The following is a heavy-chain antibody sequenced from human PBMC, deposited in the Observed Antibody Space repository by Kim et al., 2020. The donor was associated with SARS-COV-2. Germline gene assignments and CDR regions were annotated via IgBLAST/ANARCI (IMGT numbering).Heavy chain of an antibody. Sequence: ADSVKGRFTISRDNAKNSLYLQMSSLRAEDTAVYYCARVPVGSSSWYYFDYWGQGTLVTVSS. J-gene: IGHJ4*02. CDR3: ARVPVGSSSWYYFDY. D-gene: IGHD6-13*01. V-gene: IGHV3-11*05.